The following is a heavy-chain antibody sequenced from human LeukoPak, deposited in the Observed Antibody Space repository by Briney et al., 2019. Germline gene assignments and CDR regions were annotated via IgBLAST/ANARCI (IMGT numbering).Heavy chain of an antibody. J-gene: IGHJ3*02. Sequence: PGRSLRLSCAASGFTFSSYAMHWVRQAPGKGLEWVAVISYDGSNKYYADSVKGRFTISRDNAKNSLYLQMNSLRAEDTAVYYCARDLMITFGGVIVNPLHAFDIWGQGTMVTVSS. CDR3: ARDLMITFGGVIVNPLHAFDI. V-gene: IGHV3-30-3*01. D-gene: IGHD3-16*02. CDR1: GFTFSSYA. CDR2: ISYDGSNK.